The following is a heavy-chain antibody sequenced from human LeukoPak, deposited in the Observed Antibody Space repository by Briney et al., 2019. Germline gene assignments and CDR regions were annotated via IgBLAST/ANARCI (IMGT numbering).Heavy chain of an antibody. D-gene: IGHD3-3*01. CDR2: ISAYNGNT. J-gene: IGHJ4*02. Sequence: GASVKVSCKASGYTFTSYGMSWVRQAPGQGLEWMGWISAYNGNTNYAQKFQGRVTMTTDTSTNTAYMELRSLRSDDTAVYYCAREPWSPRRFVSHAGFDYWGQGTLVTVSS. CDR1: GYTFTSYG. V-gene: IGHV1-18*04. CDR3: AREPWSPRRFVSHAGFDY.